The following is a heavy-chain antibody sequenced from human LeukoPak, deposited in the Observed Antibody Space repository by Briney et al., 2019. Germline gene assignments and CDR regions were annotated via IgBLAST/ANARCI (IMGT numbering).Heavy chain of an antibody. J-gene: IGHJ6*04. CDR3: ARVVPGALGYYYYGMDV. Sequence: SETLSLTCTVSGGSISSYYWSWIRQPPGKGLEWIGHIYHSGSTKYNPSLKSRVTISVDTSKNQFSLELSSVTAAGTAVYYRARVVPGALGYYYYGMDVWGKGTTVTVSS. CDR2: IYHSGST. V-gene: IGHV4-59*01. CDR1: GGSISSYY. D-gene: IGHD2-2*01.